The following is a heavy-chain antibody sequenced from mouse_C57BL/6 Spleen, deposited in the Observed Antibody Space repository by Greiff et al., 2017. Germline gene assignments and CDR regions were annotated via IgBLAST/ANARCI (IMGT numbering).Heavy chain of an antibody. J-gene: IGHJ1*03. D-gene: IGHD1-1*01. Sequence: VQLQQSGAELVRPGASVTLSCKASGYTFTDYEMHWVKQTPVHGLEWIGAIDPETGGTAYNQKFKGKAILTADKSSSTAYMELRSLTSEDSAVYYCTREDYYGSSHWYFDVWGTGTTVTGSS. CDR2: IDPETGGT. CDR1: GYTFTDYE. CDR3: TREDYYGSSHWYFDV. V-gene: IGHV1-15*01.